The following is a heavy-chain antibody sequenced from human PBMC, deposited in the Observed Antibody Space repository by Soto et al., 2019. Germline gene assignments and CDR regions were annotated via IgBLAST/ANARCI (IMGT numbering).Heavy chain of an antibody. V-gene: IGHV4-34*01. D-gene: IGHD4-4*01. J-gene: IGHJ6*02. CDR3: ARGYSNYVVPDYYCYGMEV. CDR2: INHSGST. CDR1: GGSFSGYY. Sequence: SETLSLTCAVYGGSFSGYYWSWIRQRPGKGLECIGEINHSGSTNYNPSLKSRVTISVDTSKNQFSLKLSSVTAADTAVYYCARGYSNYVVPDYYCYGMEVWGQGTTVTLSS.